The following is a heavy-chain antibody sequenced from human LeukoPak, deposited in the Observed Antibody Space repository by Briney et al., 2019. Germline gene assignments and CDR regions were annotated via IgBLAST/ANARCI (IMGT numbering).Heavy chain of an antibody. V-gene: IGHV3-23*01. J-gene: IGHJ4*02. Sequence: PGGTLRLSCAASGFIFSSHGMNWVRQAPGKGLEWVSGISPSGDATFYADSVKGRFTISRDNSKKTGYLQMNSLRAEYTAVYYCEKVLPVSGSGNDYWGQGTLVTVSS. CDR3: EKVLPVSGSGNDY. D-gene: IGHD3-16*01. CDR2: ISPSGDAT. CDR1: GFIFSSHG.